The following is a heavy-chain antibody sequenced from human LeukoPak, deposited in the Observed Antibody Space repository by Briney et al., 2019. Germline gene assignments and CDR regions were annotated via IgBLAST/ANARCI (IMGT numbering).Heavy chain of an antibody. CDR3: AKDLGAIAAAGFDY. J-gene: IGHJ4*02. V-gene: IGHV3-9*03. Sequence: PGGSLRLSCAASGFTFDDYAMHWVRQAPGKGLEWVSGVSWNSRSIGYADSVKGRFTISRDNAKNSLYLQMNSLRAEDMALYYCAKDLGAIAAAGFDYWGQGTLVTVSS. CDR1: GFTFDDYA. CDR2: VSWNSRSI. D-gene: IGHD6-13*01.